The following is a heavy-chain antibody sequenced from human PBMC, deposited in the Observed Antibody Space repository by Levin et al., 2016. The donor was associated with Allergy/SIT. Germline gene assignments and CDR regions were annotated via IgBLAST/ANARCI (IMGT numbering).Heavy chain of an antibody. CDR3: ARCYFPSTPFNNFNDAFDI. V-gene: IGHV4-59*01. Sequence: SETLSLTCTVSGASISSSYWTWIRQPPGKGLEWIGYFYSSGSTNYNPSLKRRVTISADTSKNQFSLRLTSVTAADTAVYYCARCYFPSTPFNNFNDAFDIWGQGTMVTVSS. CDR1: GASISSSY. D-gene: IGHD2/OR15-2a*01. CDR2: FYSSGST. J-gene: IGHJ3*02.